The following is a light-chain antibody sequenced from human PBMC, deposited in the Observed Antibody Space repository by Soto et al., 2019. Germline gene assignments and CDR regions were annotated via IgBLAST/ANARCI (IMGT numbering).Light chain of an antibody. CDR1: SSDVGGYNY. CDR2: DVN. V-gene: IGLV2-11*01. Sequence: QSALTQPRSVSGSPGQSVTISCTGTSSDVGGYNYVSWYQQHPGKAPKLMIYDVNKRPSGVPDRFSGSKSGNTASLTISGLQAEDEADYYCASWDDNLQVFGLGTKLTVL. J-gene: IGLJ1*01. CDR3: ASWDDNLQV.